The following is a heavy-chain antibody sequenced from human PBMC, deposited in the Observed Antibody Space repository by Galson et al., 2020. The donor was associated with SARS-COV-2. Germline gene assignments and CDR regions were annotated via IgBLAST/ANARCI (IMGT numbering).Heavy chain of an antibody. CDR2: IYYSGSA. V-gene: IGHV4-39*01. Sequence: SQTFSLTCTVSGGSITNPAYYWGWIRQSPGKWLQWIASIYYSGSASYSPSLKSRVTISVDTSKNQLSLNLRSMTAADTAVYYCARLSYDSTANYFAFDFWGQGTQVTVSS. J-gene: IGHJ4*02. CDR3: ARLSYDSTANYFAFDF. CDR1: GGSITNPAYY. D-gene: IGHD3-22*01.